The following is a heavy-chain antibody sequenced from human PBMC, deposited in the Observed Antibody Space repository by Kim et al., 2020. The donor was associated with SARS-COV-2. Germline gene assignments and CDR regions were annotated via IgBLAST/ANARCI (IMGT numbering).Heavy chain of an antibody. CDR1: EFTFSNYG. CDR3: ARDGLGAASYFFDY. D-gene: IGHD6-13*01. J-gene: IGHJ4*02. CDR2: IWFDGIKK. Sequence: GGSLRLSCAASEFTFSNYGMHWVRQAPGKGLEWVAVIWFDGIKKYYADSVKGRFTISIDNSKNTLYLQMNSLRAEDTAVYYSARDGLGAASYFFDYWGQGTLVTVSS. V-gene: IGHV3-33*08.